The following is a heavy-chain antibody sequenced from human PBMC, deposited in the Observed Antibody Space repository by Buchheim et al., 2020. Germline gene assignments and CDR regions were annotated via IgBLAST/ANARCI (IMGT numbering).Heavy chain of an antibody. D-gene: IGHD1-1*01. V-gene: IGHV3-33*01. J-gene: IGHJ6*02. Sequence: QVQLVESGGGVVQPGRSLRLPCAASGFTFSSYGMHWVRQAPGKGLEWVAVIWYDGSKKYYADSGKGRFTISRDNSKNTLYLQMNSLRAEDTAVYYCASSLERRNYYYYGMDVWGQGTT. CDR2: IWYDGSKK. CDR3: ASSLERRNYYYYGMDV. CDR1: GFTFSSYG.